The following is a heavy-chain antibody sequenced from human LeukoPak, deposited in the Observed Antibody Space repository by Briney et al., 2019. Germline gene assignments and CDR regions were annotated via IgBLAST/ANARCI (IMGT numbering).Heavy chain of an antibody. Sequence: SETLSLTCTVSGGSISSYYWSWLRQPPGKGLEWIGYIYYSGSTNYNPSLKSRVTISVDTSKNQFSLKLSSVTAADTAVYYCARAHYYDSSGYYYWGQGTLVTVSS. CDR1: GGSISSYY. CDR3: ARAHYYDSSGYYY. V-gene: IGHV4-59*01. J-gene: IGHJ4*02. D-gene: IGHD3-22*01. CDR2: IYYSGST.